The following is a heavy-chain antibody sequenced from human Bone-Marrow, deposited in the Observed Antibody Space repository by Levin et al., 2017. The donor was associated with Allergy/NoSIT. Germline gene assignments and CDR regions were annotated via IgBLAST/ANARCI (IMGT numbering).Heavy chain of an antibody. CDR2: INWNGGST. CDR3: ARDGGKYYDSSGFDY. J-gene: IGHJ4*02. D-gene: IGHD3-22*01. V-gene: IGHV3-20*01. CDR1: GFTFDDYG. Sequence: PGGSLRLSCAASGFTFDDYGMSWVRQAPGKGLEWVSGINWNGGSTGYADSVKGRFTISRDNAKNSLYLQMNSLRAEDTALYHCARDGGKYYDSSGFDYWGQGTLVTVSS.